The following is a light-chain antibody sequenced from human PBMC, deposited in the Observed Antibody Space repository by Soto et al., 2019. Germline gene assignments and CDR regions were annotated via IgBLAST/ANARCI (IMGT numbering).Light chain of an antibody. Sequence: EIVMTQSPATLSVSPGERATLSCRASQSVSSNLAWYQQKPGQAPRLLIYGASTRATGIPARFSGSGSGTEFTLTISSLQSEDFAVYSCQQYNNWPPHTFGQGTKLEIK. CDR2: GAS. V-gene: IGKV3-15*01. CDR1: QSVSSN. CDR3: QQYNNWPPHT. J-gene: IGKJ2*01.